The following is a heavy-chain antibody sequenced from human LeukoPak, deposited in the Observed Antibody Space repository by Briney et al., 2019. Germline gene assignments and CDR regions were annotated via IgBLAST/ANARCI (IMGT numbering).Heavy chain of an antibody. CDR2: INSSSSYT. Sequence: GGSLRLSCAASGFTFSDYYMSWIRQAPGKGLEWVSYINSSSSYTKNTDSVKGRSTISRDNVKNSLYLQMNSLRAEDTAVYYCARDLRGRCSGGSCYSGNYYYYGMDVWGQGTTVTVSS. CDR1: GFTFSDYY. V-gene: IGHV3-11*05. D-gene: IGHD2-15*01. J-gene: IGHJ6*02. CDR3: ARDLRGRCSGGSCYSGNYYYYGMDV.